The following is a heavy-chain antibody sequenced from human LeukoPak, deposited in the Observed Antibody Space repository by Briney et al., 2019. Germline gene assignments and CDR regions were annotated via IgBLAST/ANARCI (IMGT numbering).Heavy chain of an antibody. J-gene: IGHJ4*02. V-gene: IGHV3-23*01. CDR1: GFTFSSYA. Sequence: GGSLRLSCATSGFTFSSYAMSWVRQAPGKGLEWVSAISGSGGSTYYADSVKGRFTISRDNSKNTLYLQMNSLRAEDTAVYYCAKDLYGSGIIDYWGQGTLVTVSS. D-gene: IGHD3-10*01. CDR2: ISGSGGST. CDR3: AKDLYGSGIIDY.